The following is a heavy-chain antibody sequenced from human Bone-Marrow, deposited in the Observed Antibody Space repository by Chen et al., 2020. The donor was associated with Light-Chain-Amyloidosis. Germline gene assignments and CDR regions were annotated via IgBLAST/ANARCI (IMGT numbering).Heavy chain of an antibody. CDR1: GDTLTKYT. J-gene: IGHJ3*02. CDR3: ARVQYCTGGTCYSDALDI. Sequence: QVQFVQSGAEVKKPGASVKISCKASGDTLTKYTLHWVRQAPGQRLEWMGWINAANSNTKYSQKFQGRVTMTRDTSANTAYMELSSLSSEDTAVYYCARVQYCTGGTCYSDALDIWGQGTMVTVSS. V-gene: IGHV1-3*01. CDR2: INAANSNT. D-gene: IGHD2-15*01.